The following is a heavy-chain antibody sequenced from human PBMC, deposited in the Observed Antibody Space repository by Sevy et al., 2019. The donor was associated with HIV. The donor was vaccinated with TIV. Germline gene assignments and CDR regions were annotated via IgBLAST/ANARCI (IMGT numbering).Heavy chain of an antibody. J-gene: IGHJ3*02. CDR2: IYYSGST. V-gene: IGHV4-61*08. CDR3: ATNMETDAFDI. CDR1: GGSISSGDYY. D-gene: IGHD2-8*01. Sequence: SETLSLTCTVSGGSISSGDYYWSWIRQPPGKGLEWIGYIYYSGSTNYNPSLKSRVTISVDTSKNQFSLKLSPVTAADTAVYYCATNMETDAFDIWGQGTMVTVSS.